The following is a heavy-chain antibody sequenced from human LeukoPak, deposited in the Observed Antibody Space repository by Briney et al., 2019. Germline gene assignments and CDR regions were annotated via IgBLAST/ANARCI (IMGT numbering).Heavy chain of an antibody. CDR2: IYYSGST. D-gene: IGHD1-26*01. V-gene: IGHV4-39*01. Sequence: SETLSLTCTVSGGSINSYYWGWIRQPPGKGLEWIGSIYYSGSTYYNPSLKSRVTISVDTSKNQFSLKLSSVTAADTAVYYCARRSGSHRSNAFDIWGQGTMVTVSS. J-gene: IGHJ3*02. CDR1: GGSINSYY. CDR3: ARRSGSHRSNAFDI.